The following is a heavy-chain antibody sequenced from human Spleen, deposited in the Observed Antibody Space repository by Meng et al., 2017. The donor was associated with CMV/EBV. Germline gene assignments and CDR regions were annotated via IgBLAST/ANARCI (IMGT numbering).Heavy chain of an antibody. CDR2: VNPTRGAT. CDR3: AKDSDFWTGYSSYYFDY. CDR1: YRFSGFY. Sequence: YRFSGFYIHWVRQAPGQGLEWMGWVNPTRGATKYAQKFQGRVTMTRDTSISTAYMELGRLTSDDTAVYYCAKDSDFWTGYSSYYFDYWGQGTLVTVSS. J-gene: IGHJ4*02. D-gene: IGHD3/OR15-3a*01. V-gene: IGHV1-2*02.